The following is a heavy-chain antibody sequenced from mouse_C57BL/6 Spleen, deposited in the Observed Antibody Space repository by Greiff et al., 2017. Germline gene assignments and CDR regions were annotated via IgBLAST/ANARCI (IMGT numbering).Heavy chain of an antibody. Sequence: QVQLQQSGAELVKPGASVKISCKASGYAFSSYWMNWVKQRPGKGLEWIGQIYPGDGDTNYNGKFKGKATLTADKSSSTAYMQLSSLTSEDSAVYFCARYRYDGYAMDYWGQGTSVTVSS. CDR3: ARYRYDGYAMDY. D-gene: IGHD2-12*01. CDR1: GYAFSSYW. CDR2: IYPGDGDT. V-gene: IGHV1-80*01. J-gene: IGHJ4*01.